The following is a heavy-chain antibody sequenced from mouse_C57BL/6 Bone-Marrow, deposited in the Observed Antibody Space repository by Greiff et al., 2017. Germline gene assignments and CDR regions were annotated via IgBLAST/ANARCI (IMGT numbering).Heavy chain of an antibody. CDR1: GYTFTGYW. D-gene: IGHD1-1*01. J-gene: IGHJ2*01. V-gene: IGHV1-9*01. CDR3: ADPSTREPHYLDY. CDR2: ILPGCGST. Sequence: QVQLQQSGAELMKPGASVKLSCTASGYTFTGYWIEWVKQRPGHGLEWIGEILPGCGSTNYNAKFQGKATFTADTSSTTAYMQLSSQTTEHSAIYDAADPSTREPHYLDYWGQGTTLTVSS.